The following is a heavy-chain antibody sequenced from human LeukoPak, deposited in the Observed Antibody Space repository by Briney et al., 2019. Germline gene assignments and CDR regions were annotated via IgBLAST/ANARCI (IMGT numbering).Heavy chain of an antibody. J-gene: IGHJ4*02. CDR3: ARHLTYGGWNS. D-gene: IGHD4-23*01. V-gene: IGHV3-74*01. CDR2: ISNDGSST. Sequence: QPGGSLRLSCAASGFTFSSYWMQWVRQAPGKGLVWVSRISNDGSSTGYADPVKGRFTISRDNAKNTLYLQMNSLRAEDTAVYFCARHLTYGGWNSWGQGTLVTVSA. CDR1: GFTFSSYW.